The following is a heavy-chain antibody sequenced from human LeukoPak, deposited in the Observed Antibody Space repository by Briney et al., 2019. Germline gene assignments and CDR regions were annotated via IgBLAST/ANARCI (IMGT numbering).Heavy chain of an antibody. CDR2: ISYDGSNK. D-gene: IGHD2-2*01. Sequence: GGSLRLSCAASGFTFSSYAMHWVRQAPGKGLEWVAVISYDGSNKYYADSVKGRFTISRDNSKNTLYLQMNSLRAEDTAVYYCAREGILGYCSSTSCYAPLDYWGQGTLVTVSS. J-gene: IGHJ4*02. CDR1: GFTFSSYA. CDR3: AREGILGYCSSTSCYAPLDY. V-gene: IGHV3-30*04.